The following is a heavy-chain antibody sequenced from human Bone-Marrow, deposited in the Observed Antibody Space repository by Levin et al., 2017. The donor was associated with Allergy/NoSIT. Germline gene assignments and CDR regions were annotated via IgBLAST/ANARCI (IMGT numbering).Heavy chain of an antibody. CDR3: ARDSRIAVARGPFDY. D-gene: IGHD6-19*01. Sequence: GESLKISCAASGFTFSSYWMSWVRQAPGKGLEWVANIKQDGSEKYYVDSVKGRFTISRDNAKNSLYLQMNSLRAEDTAVYYCARDSRIAVARGPFDYWGQGTLVTVSS. CDR1: GFTFSSYW. CDR2: IKQDGSEK. J-gene: IGHJ4*02. V-gene: IGHV3-7*01.